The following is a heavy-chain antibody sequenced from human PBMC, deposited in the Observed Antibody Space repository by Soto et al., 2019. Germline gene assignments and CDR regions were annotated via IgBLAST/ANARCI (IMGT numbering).Heavy chain of an antibody. CDR2: ISSSSSTI. J-gene: IGHJ6*02. CDR1: GFTFSSYS. D-gene: IGHD3-3*01. V-gene: IGHV3-48*02. CDR3: ARDPITIFGVAMDYYYGMDV. Sequence: GGSLRLSCAASGFTFSSYSMNWVRQAPGKGLEWVSYISSSSSTIYYADSVKGRFTISRDNAKNSLYLQMNSLRDEDTAVYYCARDPITIFGVAMDYYYGMDVWGQGTTVTVSS.